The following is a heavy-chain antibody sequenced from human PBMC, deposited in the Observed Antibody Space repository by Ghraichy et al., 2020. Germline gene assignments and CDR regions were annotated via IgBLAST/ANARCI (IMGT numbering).Heavy chain of an antibody. Sequence: GSLNISCAASGFTFSSYWMSWVRQAPGKGLEWVANIKQDGSEKYYVDSVKGRFTISRDNAKNSLYLQMNSLRAEDTAVYYCARDDSTLLATLAYCGGDCYSGVDYWGQGTLVTVSS. CDR3: ARDDSTLLATLAYCGGDCYSGVDY. CDR2: IKQDGSEK. CDR1: GFTFSSYW. J-gene: IGHJ4*02. V-gene: IGHV3-7*05. D-gene: IGHD2-21*02.